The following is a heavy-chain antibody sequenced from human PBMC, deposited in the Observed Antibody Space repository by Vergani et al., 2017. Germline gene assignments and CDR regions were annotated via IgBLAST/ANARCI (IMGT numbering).Heavy chain of an antibody. J-gene: IGHJ6*02. V-gene: IGHV1-69*08. D-gene: IGHD2-2*01. Sequence: QVQLVQSGAEVKKPGSSVTVSCMASGGTFSIYTISWVRQAPGQGLEWMGRIIPIVDIATYAQQFQGRVTITSDESTSTAYMELRSLRSDDTAVYYCARDPDIVVVPAAPYYYYYYGMDVWGQGTTVTVSS. CDR2: IIPIVDIA. CDR3: ARDPDIVVVPAAPYYYYYYGMDV. CDR1: GGTFSIYT.